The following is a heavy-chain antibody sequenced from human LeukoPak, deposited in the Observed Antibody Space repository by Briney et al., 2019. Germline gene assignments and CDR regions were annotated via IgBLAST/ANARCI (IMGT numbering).Heavy chain of an antibody. CDR2: IYYSGST. D-gene: IGHD2-15*01. Sequence: SETLSLTCTVTGGSINNYYWSWIRQPPGKGLEWIGYIYYSGSTYYNPSLKSRATISVDTSKNQFSLKLSAVTAAGTAVYYGGRGQYCSGANGARDYWGQGTLVTVSS. CDR3: GRGQYCSGANGARDY. J-gene: IGHJ4*02. CDR1: GGSINNYY. V-gene: IGHV4-59*01.